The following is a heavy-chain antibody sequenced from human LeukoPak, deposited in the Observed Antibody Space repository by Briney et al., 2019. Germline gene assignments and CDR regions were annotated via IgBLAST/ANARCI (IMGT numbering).Heavy chain of an antibody. CDR2: IYHSGST. CDR1: GYSISYGYY. Sequence: PSETLSLTCTVSGYSISYGYYWGWIRQPPGKGLEWIGSIYHSGSTYCNPSLKSRVTISVDTSKNRFSLRLSSVTAADTAVYYCAKAWDWEDTSWYFDLWGRGTLVTVSS. J-gene: IGHJ2*01. D-gene: IGHD3/OR15-3a*01. V-gene: IGHV4-38-2*02. CDR3: AKAWDWEDTSWYFDL.